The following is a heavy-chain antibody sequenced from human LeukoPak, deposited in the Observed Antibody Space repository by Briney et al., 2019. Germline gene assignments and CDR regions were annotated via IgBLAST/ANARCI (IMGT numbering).Heavy chain of an antibody. D-gene: IGHD2-2*01. V-gene: IGHV4-34*01. Sequence: SETLSLTCAVYGGSFSGYYWSWIRQPPGKGLEWIGEINHSGSTNYNPSLKSRVTISVDTSKNQFSLKLSSVTAADTAVYYCARGSIVVVPAAMVWGQGTLVIVSS. CDR2: INHSGST. CDR1: GGSFSGYY. J-gene: IGHJ4*02. CDR3: ARGSIVVVPAAMV.